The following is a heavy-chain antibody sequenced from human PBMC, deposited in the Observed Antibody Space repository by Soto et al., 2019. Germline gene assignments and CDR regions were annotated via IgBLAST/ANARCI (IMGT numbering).Heavy chain of an antibody. CDR2: IKHSGST. V-gene: IGHV4-34*01. CDR1: GGSFSAYY. Sequence: QVQLHQCGAGLLKPSETLSLTCAVYGGSFSAYYWSWIRQPPGKGLEWIGEIKHSGSTNYNPSLKSRVTISADTSKNQFSLKLSSVTAADTAVYYCAKGKHPDYWGQGTLVTVSS. CDR3: AKGKHPDY. J-gene: IGHJ4*02.